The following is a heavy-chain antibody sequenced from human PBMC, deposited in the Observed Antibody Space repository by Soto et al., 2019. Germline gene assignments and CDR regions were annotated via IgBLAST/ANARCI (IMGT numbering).Heavy chain of an antibody. V-gene: IGHV1-3*01. J-gene: IGHJ6*02. Sequence: DSVKVSCKACGYTFTSYAMPWVRQAPGQRLEWMGWINAGNGNTKYSQKFQGRVTITRDTSASTAYMELSSLRSEDTAVYYCARDHRRWDTIFGVVTRPYYGMDVWGQGTTVTVSS. CDR1: GYTFTSYA. D-gene: IGHD3-3*01. CDR3: ARDHRRWDTIFGVVTRPYYGMDV. CDR2: INAGNGNT.